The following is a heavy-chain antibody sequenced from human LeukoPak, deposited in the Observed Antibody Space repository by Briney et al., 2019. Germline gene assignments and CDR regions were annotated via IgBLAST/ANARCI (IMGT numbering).Heavy chain of an antibody. Sequence: GGSLRLSGAASGFTFSSYEMNWVRQAPGKGLEWISYISTSGSTIYYADSVKGRFTVSRDNAKNSLYLQMNSLRAEDTAVYYCARSGGYYDYWGQGTLVSVSS. CDR3: ARSGGYYDY. CDR1: GFTFSSYE. D-gene: IGHD4-23*01. V-gene: IGHV3-48*03. CDR2: ISTSGSTI. J-gene: IGHJ4*02.